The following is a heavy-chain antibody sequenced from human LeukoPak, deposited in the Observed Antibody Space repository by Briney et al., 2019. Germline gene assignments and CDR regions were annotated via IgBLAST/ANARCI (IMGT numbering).Heavy chain of an antibody. J-gene: IGHJ4*02. CDR2: IGIDVRDL. V-gene: IGHV3-23*01. CDR3: TRRVGGTPDY. Sequence: PGGSLRLSCAASGFTFSNYVMTWVRQAPGKGVGGVSAIGIDVRDLAYADSVKGRFTLSRDNSKNTVYLQMNSLRAEDTGLYYCTRRVGGTPDYWGRGTLVTVSS. CDR1: GFTFSNYV. D-gene: IGHD1-26*01.